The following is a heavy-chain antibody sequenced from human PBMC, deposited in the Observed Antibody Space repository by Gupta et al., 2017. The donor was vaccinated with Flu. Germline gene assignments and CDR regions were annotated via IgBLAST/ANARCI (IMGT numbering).Heavy chain of an antibody. CDR1: GLPFTNAW. D-gene: IGHD3-22*01. J-gene: IGHJ4*02. Sequence: EVQLVEPGGGLVQPGESLRLSCAASGLPFTNAWMTWVRQAPGRGPEWVGHSTSKSDGETTDYAAPVKDRFTISRDDSKNLVYLQMNNLKIEDTAVYYCATPPGFYDTAPLDYWGQGTLVTVSS. V-gene: IGHV3-15*01. CDR2: STSKSDGETT. CDR3: ATPPGFYDTAPLDY.